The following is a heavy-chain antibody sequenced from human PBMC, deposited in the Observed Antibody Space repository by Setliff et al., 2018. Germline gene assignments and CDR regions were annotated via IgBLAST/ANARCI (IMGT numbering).Heavy chain of an antibody. J-gene: IGHJ4*02. CDR1: GFTFSSLW. Sequence: QAGGSLRLSCAASGFTFSSLWMAWVRQAPGKGLEWVSAIGADGSSVYYINSVRGRFTVSRDNSNDIVYLQMNSLRAEDTAFYYCARATASLPTTASDYWGQGILVTVSS. CDR3: ARATASLPTTASDY. CDR2: IGADGSSV. V-gene: IGHV3-23*01. D-gene: IGHD2-21*02.